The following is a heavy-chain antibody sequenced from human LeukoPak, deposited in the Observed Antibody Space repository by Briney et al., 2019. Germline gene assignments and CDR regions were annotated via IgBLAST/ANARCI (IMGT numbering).Heavy chain of an antibody. CDR2: IYYSGST. J-gene: IGHJ4*02. D-gene: IGHD6-13*01. CDR3: ARTNMAAAGIIDY. V-gene: IGHV4-31*03. Sequence: PSQTLSLTCTVSGGSNSSGGYYCRWIRQHPGKGLEWIRYIYYSGSTYYNPSLKSRVTISVDTSNNQFSLKLSSVTAADTAVYYCARTNMAAAGIIDYWGQGTLVTVSS. CDR1: GGSNSSGGYY.